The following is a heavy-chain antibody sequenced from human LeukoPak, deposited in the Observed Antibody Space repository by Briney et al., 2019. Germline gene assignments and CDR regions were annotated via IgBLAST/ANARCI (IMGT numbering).Heavy chain of an antibody. V-gene: IGHV4-59*01. D-gene: IGHD6-13*01. CDR3: ARSITSSWYGDFQH. J-gene: IGHJ1*01. CDR2: IYCSGST. Sequence: SETLSLTCTVSGGSMSGYFWSWIRQPPGKGLEWIGYIYCSGSTNYNPSLKSRVTISVDTSKNQFSLKLSSVTAADTAVYYCARSITSSWYGDFQHWGQGTLVTVPS. CDR1: GGSMSGYF.